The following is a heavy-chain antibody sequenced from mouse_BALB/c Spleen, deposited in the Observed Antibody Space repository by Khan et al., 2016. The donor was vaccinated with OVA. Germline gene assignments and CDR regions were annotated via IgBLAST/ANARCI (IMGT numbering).Heavy chain of an antibody. J-gene: IGHJ3*01. V-gene: IGHV1S135*01. CDR1: GYSFTAYY. Sequence: EVELVESGPELMKPGASVNISCKASGYSFTAYYINWVKQSRGKSLEWIGYIDPFNTGTDYNQKFKGQAILTVDKSSNTAYMHLTSLTSEDSAVYVCASATFDYCGQETLVTVSA. CDR2: IDPFNTGT. CDR3: ASATFDY.